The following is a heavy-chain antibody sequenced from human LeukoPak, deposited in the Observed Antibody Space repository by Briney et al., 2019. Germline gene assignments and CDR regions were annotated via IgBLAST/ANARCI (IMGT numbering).Heavy chain of an antibody. CDR3: ARDLSSSWYVRGPNWFDP. CDR1: GGSFSGYY. Sequence: SETLSLTCAVYGGSFSGYYWSWIRQPPGKGLEWIGEINHSGSTNYNPSLKSRVTISVDTSKNQFSLKLSSVTAADTAVYYCARDLSSSWYVRGPNWFDPWGQGTLVTVSS. CDR2: INHSGST. V-gene: IGHV4-34*01. D-gene: IGHD6-13*01. J-gene: IGHJ5*02.